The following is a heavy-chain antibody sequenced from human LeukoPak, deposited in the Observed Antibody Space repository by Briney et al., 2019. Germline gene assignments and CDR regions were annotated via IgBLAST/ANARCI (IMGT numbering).Heavy chain of an antibody. J-gene: IGHJ6*02. D-gene: IGHD3-16*01. Sequence: SQTLSLTCTVSGGSISSGGYYWSWIRQHPGKGLEWIGYIYYSGSTYYNPSLKSRVTISVDTSKDQFSLKLSSVTAADTAVYYCARDRIGYDYVWGTSLGYYGMDVWGRGTTVTVSS. CDR2: IYYSGST. CDR1: GGSISSGGYY. CDR3: ARDRIGYDYVWGTSLGYYGMDV. V-gene: IGHV4-31*03.